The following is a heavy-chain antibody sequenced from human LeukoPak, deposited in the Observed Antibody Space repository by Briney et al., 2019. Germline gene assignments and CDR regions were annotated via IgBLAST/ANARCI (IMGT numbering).Heavy chain of an antibody. D-gene: IGHD6-19*01. Sequence: KPSETLSLTCSVLGGSFSSCYWSWIRRPPGKGREWIGYIYYSGSTNYNPSLKSRVTISVDTSKNQYSLKLSSVTAADAAVYYCARVRRSAVAGLWLDYWGQGTLVTVSS. CDR1: GGSFSSCY. CDR2: IYYSGST. J-gene: IGHJ4*02. CDR3: ARVRRSAVAGLWLDY. V-gene: IGHV4-59*01.